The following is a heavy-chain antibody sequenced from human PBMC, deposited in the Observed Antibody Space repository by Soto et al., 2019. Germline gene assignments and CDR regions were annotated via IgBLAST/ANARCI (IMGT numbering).Heavy chain of an antibody. CDR3: ARADFDFWSGYSPFDY. Sequence: QVQLVQSRAEVKKPGASVKVSCKASGYTHTSYGISWVRQAPGQGLEWVGWISPYNGNTNYAQKLQDRVTLTTDTSTSTAYMELRSLRPDDTAVYYCARADFDFWSGYSPFDYWGQGTLVTVSS. D-gene: IGHD3-3*01. CDR1: GYTHTSYG. J-gene: IGHJ4*02. CDR2: ISPYNGNT. V-gene: IGHV1-18*01.